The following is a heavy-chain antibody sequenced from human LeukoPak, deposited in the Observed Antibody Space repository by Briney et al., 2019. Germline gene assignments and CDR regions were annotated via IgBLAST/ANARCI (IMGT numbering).Heavy chain of an antibody. V-gene: IGHV4-4*02. D-gene: IGHD3-10*01. CDR1: GGSISSSNW. J-gene: IGHJ4*02. CDR2: INHSGST. CDR3: ARRNGYYYGSGSYLTY. Sequence: SGTLSLTCAVSGGSISSSNWWSWVRQPPGKGLEWIGEINHSGSTNYNPSLKSRVTISVDTSKNQFSLKLSSVTAADTAVYYCARRNGYYYGSGSYLTYWGQGTLVTVSS.